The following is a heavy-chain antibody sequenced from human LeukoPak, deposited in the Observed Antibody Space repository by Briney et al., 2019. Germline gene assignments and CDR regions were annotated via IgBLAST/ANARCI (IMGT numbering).Heavy chain of an antibody. Sequence: KPSETLSLTCTVSGVSISTYYWSWIRQPPGKGLEWLGYIYSSGSTYYNPSLKSRVTISVDTSKKQFSLKLSSVTAADTAVYYRAREGTTHAGVDQWGQGTLVTVSS. CDR2: IYSSGST. D-gene: IGHD1-14*01. V-gene: IGHV4-59*01. J-gene: IGHJ4*02. CDR1: GVSISTYY. CDR3: AREGTTHAGVDQ.